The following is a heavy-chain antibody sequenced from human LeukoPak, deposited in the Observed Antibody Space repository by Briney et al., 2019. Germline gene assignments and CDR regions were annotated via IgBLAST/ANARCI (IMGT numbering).Heavy chain of an antibody. CDR3: ARGDCSGGSCYYYYYYMDV. CDR1: GFTFSNYA. V-gene: IGHV3-23*01. D-gene: IGHD2-15*01. CDR2: ISGSGDNT. J-gene: IGHJ6*03. Sequence: GGSLRLSCAASGFTFSNYAMSWVRQAPGRGLEWVSAISGSGDNTYYADSVKGRFTVSRDNAKNTLYVQMKSLRAEDTAVYYCARGDCSGGSCYYYYYYMDVWGKGTTVTVSS.